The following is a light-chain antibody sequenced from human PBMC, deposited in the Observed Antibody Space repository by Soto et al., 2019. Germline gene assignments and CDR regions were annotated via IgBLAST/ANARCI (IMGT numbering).Light chain of an antibody. J-gene: IGKJ5*01. Sequence: DLQMTQSPSTLSGSVGDRVTITCRASQTISSWLAWYQQRPGKAPRLLIYAASSVQGGVPSRFSGSGSGTDFTLTISSLQPEDFATYYCQLSDSSLTFGQGTRLEIK. CDR3: QLSDSSLT. CDR2: AAS. V-gene: IGKV1-39*01. CDR1: QTISSW.